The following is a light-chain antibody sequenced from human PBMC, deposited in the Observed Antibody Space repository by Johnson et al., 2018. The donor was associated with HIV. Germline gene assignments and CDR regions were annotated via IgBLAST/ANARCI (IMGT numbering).Light chain of an antibody. V-gene: IGLV1-51*02. CDR1: SSNIGNNY. J-gene: IGLJ1*01. Sequence: QSVLTQPPSVSAAPGQKVTISCSGSSSNIGNNYVSWYQQLPGTAPKLLICENDKRPSGIPDRFSGSKSGTSATLCITGLHTGDEADYYCGTWDSSLSAGEVFGTGTKVTVL. CDR3: GTWDSSLSAGEV. CDR2: END.